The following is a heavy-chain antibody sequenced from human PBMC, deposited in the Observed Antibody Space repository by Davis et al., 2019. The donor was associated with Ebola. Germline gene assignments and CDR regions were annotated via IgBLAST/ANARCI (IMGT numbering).Heavy chain of an antibody. V-gene: IGHV5-51*01. CDR2: IYPGDSKT. Sequence: KVSCKGSGYNFDTYWIGWVRQMPGKGLEWMGIIYPGDSKTIYSPSFQGQVTISADKSINTAYLQWSSLKASDTAMYYCARRVAGYPYWYFDLWGRGTLVTVSS. CDR3: ARRVAGYPYWYFDL. J-gene: IGHJ2*01. CDR1: GYNFDTYW. D-gene: IGHD6-19*01.